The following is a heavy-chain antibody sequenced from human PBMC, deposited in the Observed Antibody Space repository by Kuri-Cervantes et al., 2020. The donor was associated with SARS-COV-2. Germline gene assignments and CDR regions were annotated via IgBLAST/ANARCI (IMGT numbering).Heavy chain of an antibody. CDR2: INHSGST. Sequence: GSLRLSCAVYGGSFSGYYWSWIRQPPGKGLEWIGEINHSGSTNYNPSLKSRVTISVDTSKNQFSLKLSSVTAADTAVYYCARGSGYCSSTSCYVVYYYYYMDVWGKGTTVTGSS. V-gene: IGHV4-34*01. CDR1: GGSFSGYY. CDR3: ARGSGYCSSTSCYVVYYYYYMDV. J-gene: IGHJ6*03. D-gene: IGHD2-2*03.